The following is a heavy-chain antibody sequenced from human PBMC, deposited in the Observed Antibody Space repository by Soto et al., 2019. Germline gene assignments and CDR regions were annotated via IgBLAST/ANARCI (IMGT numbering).Heavy chain of an antibody. J-gene: IGHJ2*01. CDR3: AKDLCATVTTCWYFDL. CDR2: ISGSGGST. D-gene: IGHD4-17*01. V-gene: IGHV3-23*01. CDR1: GFTFSSYA. Sequence: EVQLLESGGGLVQPGGSLRLSCAASGFTFSSYAMSWVRQAPGKGLEWVSAISGSGGSTYYADSVKGRFTISRDNSKNTLYLQMNSLRAEDTAVYYCAKDLCATVTTCWYFDLWGRGTLVTVSS.